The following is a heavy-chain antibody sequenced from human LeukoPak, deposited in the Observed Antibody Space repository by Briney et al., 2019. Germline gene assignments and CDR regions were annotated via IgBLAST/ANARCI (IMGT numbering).Heavy chain of an antibody. CDR2: ISYDGSNK. D-gene: IGHD2-2*01. Sequence: PGGSLRLSCAASRFTFSTYGMHWVRQAPGKGLEWVAVISYDGSNKYYADSVKGRFTISRDNSKNTLYLQMNSLRAEDTAVYYCAKDFGVVVVPAATPEAWGQGTLVTVSS. CDR3: AKDFGVVVVPAATPEA. CDR1: RFTFSTYG. V-gene: IGHV3-30*18. J-gene: IGHJ4*02.